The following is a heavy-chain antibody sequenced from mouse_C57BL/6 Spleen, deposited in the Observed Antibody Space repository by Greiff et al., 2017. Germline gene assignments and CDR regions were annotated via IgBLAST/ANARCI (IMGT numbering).Heavy chain of an antibody. CDR2: IYPGNSDT. D-gene: IGHD1-2*01. V-gene: IGHV1-5*01. Sequence: EVQLQQSGTVLARPGASVKMSCKTSGYTFTSYWMHWVKQRPGQGLEWIGAIYPGNSDTSYNQKFKGKAKLTAVTSASTAYMELSSLTNEDSAVYYCTRPDYYGPNWYFDVWGTGTTVTVSS. CDR3: TRPDYYGPNWYFDV. CDR1: GYTFTSYW. J-gene: IGHJ1*03.